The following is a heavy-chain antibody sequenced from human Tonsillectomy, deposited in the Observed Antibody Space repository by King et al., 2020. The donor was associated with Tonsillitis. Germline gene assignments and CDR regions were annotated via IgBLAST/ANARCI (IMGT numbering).Heavy chain of an antibody. CDR3: ARGRTTMAPGYFDF. Sequence: VQLQESGPGLVKPSQTLSLTCTVSGGSISSGGYYWSWIRQPPAQVLEWIGYIYHSERTFYNSSLKSLITFSVDTSKNQFSLTLSSVTAADTAMYYCARGRTTMAPGYFDFWGQGTLVTVSS. CDR1: GGSISSGGYY. V-gene: IGHV4-31*01. CDR2: IYHSERT. D-gene: IGHD5-18*01. J-gene: IGHJ4*02.